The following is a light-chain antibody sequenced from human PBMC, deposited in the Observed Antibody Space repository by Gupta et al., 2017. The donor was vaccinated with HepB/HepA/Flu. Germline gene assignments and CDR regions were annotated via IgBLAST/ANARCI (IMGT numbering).Light chain of an antibody. CDR3: QQYGSSPLCS. V-gene: IGKV3-20*01. CDR2: GAS. CDR1: QSVSSSY. Sequence: EIVLTQSPGPLSLSPGARATLSCRASQSVSSSYLAWYQQKPGQAPRLLIYGASSRATGIPDRFSGSGSGTDFTLTISRLEPEDFAVYYCQQYGSSPLCSFGQGTKLEIK. J-gene: IGKJ2*04.